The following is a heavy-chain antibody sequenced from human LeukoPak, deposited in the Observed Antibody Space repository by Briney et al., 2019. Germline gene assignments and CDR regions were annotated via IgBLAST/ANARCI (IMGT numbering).Heavy chain of an antibody. CDR3: ARGTSGLPVDY. CDR2: IYYTGNT. V-gene: IGHV4-59*01. Sequence: SETLSLTCTVSGGSISTYYWSWIRQPPGKALEWIGYIYYTGNTNHNPSLKSRVTISVDTSKNQFSLKLNSVTAADTAVYYCARGTSGLPVDYWGQGTLVTVSS. D-gene: IGHD2-21*01. J-gene: IGHJ4*02. CDR1: GGSISTYY.